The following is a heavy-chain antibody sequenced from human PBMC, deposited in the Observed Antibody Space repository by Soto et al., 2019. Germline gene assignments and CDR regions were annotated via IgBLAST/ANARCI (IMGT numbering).Heavy chain of an antibody. CDR3: ARDQSGGYYYYYYGMDV. V-gene: IGHV3-74*01. D-gene: IGHD1-26*01. CDR2: INSDGSST. Sequence: PGGSLRLSCAASGFTFSSYWMHWVRQSPGKGLVWVSRINSDGSSTSYADSVKGRFTISRDNAKNTLYLQMNSLRAEDTAVYYCARDQSGGYYYYYYGMDVWGQGTTVTVSS. J-gene: IGHJ6*02. CDR1: GFTFSSYW.